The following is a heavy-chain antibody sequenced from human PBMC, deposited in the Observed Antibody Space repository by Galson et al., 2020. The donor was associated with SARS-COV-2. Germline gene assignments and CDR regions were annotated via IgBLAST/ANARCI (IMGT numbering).Heavy chain of an antibody. D-gene: IGHD3-22*01. Sequence: ASVKVSCKASGYTFSNFGISWVRQAPGPGLEWMGWNSGYKDNTNYGQEVQGRVTMITDTSTSTAYMELRSLRSDDTAVYYCAIGYYYDDSGYYKASDYWGQGALVTVSS. V-gene: IGHV1-18*01. CDR2: NSGYKDNT. J-gene: IGHJ4*02. CDR3: AIGYYYDDSGYYKASDY. CDR1: GYTFSNFG.